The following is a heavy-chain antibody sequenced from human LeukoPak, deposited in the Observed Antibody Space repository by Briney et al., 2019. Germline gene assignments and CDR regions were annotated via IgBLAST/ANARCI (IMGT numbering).Heavy chain of an antibody. Sequence: PSETLSLTCTVPRGSISSSSYYGGWTRQPPGKGLEWIGSIYYSGSTYYNPSLKSRVSISVDTSKNQFSLKLSSVTAADTAVYYCARHSADTAMNFDYWGQGTLVTVSS. D-gene: IGHD5-18*01. CDR3: ARHSADTAMNFDY. V-gene: IGHV4-39*01. CDR2: IYYSGST. J-gene: IGHJ4*02. CDR1: RGSISSSSYY.